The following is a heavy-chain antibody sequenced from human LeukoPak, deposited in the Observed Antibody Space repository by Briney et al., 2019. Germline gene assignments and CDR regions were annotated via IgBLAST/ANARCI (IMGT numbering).Heavy chain of an antibody. CDR3: TRDPRNKGFDP. CDR1: GFTLSYYW. V-gene: IGHV3-74*01. CDR2: INGDGSST. J-gene: IGHJ5*02. D-gene: IGHD1/OR15-1a*01. Sequence: GGSLRLSCAASGFTLSYYWMHWVRQAPGKGLVWVSCINGDGSSTNYADSVKSRFTISRDNAKNTLYLEMNSLRAEDTAVYYCTRDPRNKGFDPWGQGTLVTVSS.